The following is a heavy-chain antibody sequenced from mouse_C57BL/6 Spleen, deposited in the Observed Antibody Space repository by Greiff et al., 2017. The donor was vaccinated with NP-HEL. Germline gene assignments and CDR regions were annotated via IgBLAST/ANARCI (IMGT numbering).Heavy chain of an antibody. V-gene: IGHV1-82*01. CDR3: ARFLGYYGSSSYYAMDY. CDR2: IYPGDGDT. D-gene: IGHD1-1*01. Sequence: QVQLKESGPELVKPGASVKISCKASGYAFSSSWMNWVKQRPGKGLEWIGRIYPGDGDTNYNGKFKGKATLTADKSSSTAYMQRSSLTSEDSAVYFCARFLGYYGSSSYYAMDYWGQGTSVTVSS. J-gene: IGHJ4*01. CDR1: GYAFSSSW.